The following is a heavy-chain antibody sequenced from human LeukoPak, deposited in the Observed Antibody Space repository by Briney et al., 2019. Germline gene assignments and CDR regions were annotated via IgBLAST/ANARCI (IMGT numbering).Heavy chain of an antibody. CDR1: GYRFTSYE. CDR3: ARRGPIALADC. J-gene: IGHJ4*02. V-gene: IGHV1-8*01. Sequence: ASGKVSCKPSGYRFTSYEINGVRQATGQGVEWMGWMDPNSGSTGYAQKFQGTVTMNRNTSITTPYMELRSLTSEATDVYSCARRGPIALADCWGQGTLVTVSS. D-gene: IGHD6-13*01. CDR2: MDPNSGST.